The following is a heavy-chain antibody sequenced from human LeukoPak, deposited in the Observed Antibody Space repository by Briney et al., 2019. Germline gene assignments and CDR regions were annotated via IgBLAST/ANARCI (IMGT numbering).Heavy chain of an antibody. D-gene: IGHD3-22*01. CDR1: GGSISSSSYY. CDR3: ARGFVYSTTQEAIVVAHYGMDV. Sequence: SETLSLTCTVSGGSISSSSYYWGWIRQPPGKGLEWIGSIYYSGSTYYNPSLKSRVTISVDTSKNQFSLKLSSVTAADTAVYYCARGFVYSTTQEAIVVAHYGMDVWGQGTTVTVSS. J-gene: IGHJ6*02. V-gene: IGHV4-39*01. CDR2: IYYSGST.